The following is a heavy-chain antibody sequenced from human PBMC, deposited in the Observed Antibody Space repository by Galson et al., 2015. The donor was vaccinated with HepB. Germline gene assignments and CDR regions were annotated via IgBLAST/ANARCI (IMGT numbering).Heavy chain of an antibody. D-gene: IGHD3-22*01. CDR1: GYTLTGLS. J-gene: IGHJ4*02. Sequence: SVKVSCKVSGYTLTGLSMHWVRQAPGKGLEWMGGFDPEDGETIYAQKFQGRVTMTEDTSTDTAYMELSSLRSEDTAVYYCATGGIYYDSSGQPHWGQGTLVTVSS. CDR3: ATGGIYYDSSGQPH. CDR2: FDPEDGET. V-gene: IGHV1-24*01.